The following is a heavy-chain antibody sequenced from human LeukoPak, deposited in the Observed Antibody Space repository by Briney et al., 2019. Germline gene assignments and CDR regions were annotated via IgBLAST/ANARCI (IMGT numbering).Heavy chain of an antibody. CDR3: ASQYYDILTGYHYFFDY. CDR2: IKQDGSEK. D-gene: IGHD3-9*01. V-gene: IGHV3-7*01. CDR1: GFTFSSYW. Sequence: PGGSLRLSCAASGFTFSSYWMSWVRQAPGKGLEWVANIKQDGSEKYYVDSVKGRFTISRDNAKNSLYLQMNSLRAEDTAVYYCASQYYDILTGYHYFFDYWGQGTLVTVSS. J-gene: IGHJ4*02.